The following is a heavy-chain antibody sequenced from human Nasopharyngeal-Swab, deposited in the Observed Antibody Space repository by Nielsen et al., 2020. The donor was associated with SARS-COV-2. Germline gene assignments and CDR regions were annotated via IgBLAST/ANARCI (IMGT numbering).Heavy chain of an antibody. CDR2: ISTTSSYI. Sequence: GESLKISCATSEFTFRNDTMNWVRQAPGKGLEWISSISTTSSYIFYADSVKGRFSISRDNAKNSLYLQMKSLRAEDTAVYYCARHRTPNIKITFRGVLVLDAFDLWGQGTMVTVSS. V-gene: IGHV3-21*01. J-gene: IGHJ3*01. D-gene: IGHD3-16*02. CDR1: EFTFRNDT. CDR3: ARHRTPNIKITFRGVLVLDAFDL.